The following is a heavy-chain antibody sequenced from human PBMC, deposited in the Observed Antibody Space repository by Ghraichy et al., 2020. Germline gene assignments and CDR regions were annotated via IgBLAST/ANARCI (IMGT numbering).Heavy chain of an antibody. CDR1: RDSISSSSYY. V-gene: IGHV4-39*07. CDR3: ARGRPPQSGSYPDAFDF. CDR2: IYFTGST. D-gene: IGHD1-26*01. J-gene: IGHJ3*01. Sequence: SETLSLICTVSRDSISSSSYYLGCIRQPPGKGLEWIGSIYFTGSTFYNPSLKSRVTVSLDTSKNQFSLKLSSVTAADTAVYYCARGRPPQSGSYPDAFDFWGQGTMVTVSS.